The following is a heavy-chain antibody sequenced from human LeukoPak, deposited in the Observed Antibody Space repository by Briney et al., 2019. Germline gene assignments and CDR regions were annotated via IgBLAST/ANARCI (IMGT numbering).Heavy chain of an antibody. J-gene: IGHJ4*02. CDR3: AREGGYYDSSGYIVY. Sequence: PGGSLRLSCAASGFTFSSYWMSWVRQAPGKGLEWVANIKQDGSEKYYVDSEKGRFTISRDNAKNSLYLQMNSLRAEDTAVYYCAREGGYYDSSGYIVYWGQGTLVTVSS. V-gene: IGHV3-7*01. D-gene: IGHD3-22*01. CDR1: GFTFSSYW. CDR2: IKQDGSEK.